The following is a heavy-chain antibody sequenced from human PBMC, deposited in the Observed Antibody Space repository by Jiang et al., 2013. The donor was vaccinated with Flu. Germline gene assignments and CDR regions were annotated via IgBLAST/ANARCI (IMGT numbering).Heavy chain of an antibody. V-gene: IGHV4-59*01. D-gene: IGHD3-9*01. J-gene: IGHJ5*02. CDR3: ARGPTYYDILTGYSPGGWFDP. CDR1: GGSISSYY. CDR2: IYYSGST. Sequence: GLVKPSETLPLTCTVSGGSISSYYWSWIRQPPGKGLEWIGYIYYSGSTNYNPSLKSRVTISVDTSKNQFSLKLSSVTAADTAVYYCARGPTYYDILTGYSPGGWFDPWGQGTLVTVSS.